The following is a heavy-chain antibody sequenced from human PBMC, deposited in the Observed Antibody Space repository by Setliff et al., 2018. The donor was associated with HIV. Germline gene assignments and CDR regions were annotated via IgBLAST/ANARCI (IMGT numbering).Heavy chain of an antibody. V-gene: IGHV4-39*07. D-gene: IGHD5-12*01. Sequence: SETLSLTCTVSGGSISSSSYYWGWIRQPPGKGLEWIGSIYYSGSTYYNPSLKSRVTISVDTSKNQFSLKLSSVTAADTAVYYCARHVSPEYSDYAHWYFDLWGRGTLVTVSS. CDR3: ARHVSPEYSDYAHWYFDL. CDR1: GGSISSSSYY. CDR2: IYYSGST. J-gene: IGHJ2*01.